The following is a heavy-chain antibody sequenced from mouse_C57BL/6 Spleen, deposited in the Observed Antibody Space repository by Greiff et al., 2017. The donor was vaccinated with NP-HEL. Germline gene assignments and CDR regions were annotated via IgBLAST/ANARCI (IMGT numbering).Heavy chain of an antibody. Sequence: QVQLQQPGAELVKPGASVKLSCKASGYTFTSYWMQWVKQRPGQGLEWIGEIDPSDSYTNYNQKFKGKATLTVDTSSSTAYMQLSSLTSEDSAVYYCASAYYGSSRYFDVWAQGPRSPSPQ. CDR3: ASAYYGSSRYFDV. CDR1: GYTFTSYW. D-gene: IGHD1-1*01. CDR2: IDPSDSYT. V-gene: IGHV1-50*01. J-gene: IGHJ1*03.